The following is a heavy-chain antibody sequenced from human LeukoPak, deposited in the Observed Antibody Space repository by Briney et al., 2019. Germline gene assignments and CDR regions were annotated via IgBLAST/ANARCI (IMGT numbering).Heavy chain of an antibody. Sequence: PSETLSLTCAVYGGSFSGYYWSWIRQPPGKGLEWIGEINHSGSTNYNPSLKSQVTISVDTSKNQFSLKLSSVTAADTAVYYCARRKMATVVTGRYYFDYWGQGTLVTVSS. CDR3: ARRKMATVVTGRYYFDY. CDR1: GGSFSGYY. D-gene: IGHD4-23*01. V-gene: IGHV4-34*01. J-gene: IGHJ4*02. CDR2: INHSGST.